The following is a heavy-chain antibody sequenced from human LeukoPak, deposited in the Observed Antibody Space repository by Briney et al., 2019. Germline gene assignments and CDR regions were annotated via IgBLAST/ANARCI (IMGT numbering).Heavy chain of an antibody. V-gene: IGHV3-53*01. CDR2: IYSGGST. J-gene: IGHJ4*02. CDR1: GFTVSTNY. CDR3: ARDGFSSGWYGWWDY. D-gene: IGHD6-19*01. Sequence: PGGSLRLSCAASGFTVSTNYMSWVRQAPGKGLEWVSVIYSGGSTYYADSVKGRFTMSRDNSKNTLYLQMNNLRAEDTAVYYCARDGFSSGWYGWWDYWGQGTLVTVSS.